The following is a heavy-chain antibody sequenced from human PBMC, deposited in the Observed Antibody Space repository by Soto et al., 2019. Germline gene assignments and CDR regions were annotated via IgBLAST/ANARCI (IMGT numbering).Heavy chain of an antibody. D-gene: IGHD6-13*01. CDR3: ARGRSEDVIAPAATSYYYYYYGMDV. V-gene: IGHV4-39*07. Sequence: SETLSLTCTVSGGTIRSSNYYWAWIRQPPGKGLEWIGSIDYSGSTKYNPSLKSRVTISEDTSKNQFSLKLRSVTAADTAVYYCARGRSEDVIAPAATSYYYYYYGMDVWGQGTTVTVSS. J-gene: IGHJ6*02. CDR2: IDYSGST. CDR1: GGTIRSSNYY.